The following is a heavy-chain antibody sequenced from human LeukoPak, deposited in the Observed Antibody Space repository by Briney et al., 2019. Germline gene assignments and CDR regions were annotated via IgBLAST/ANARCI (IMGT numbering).Heavy chain of an antibody. D-gene: IGHD6-19*01. V-gene: IGHV3-23*01. J-gene: IGHJ4*02. CDR1: GFTFSSYA. CDR3: AKHPEGIAVAGAYFDY. CDR2: IGGSGGNT. Sequence: PGGSLRLSCAASGFTFSSYAMSWVRQAPGKGLECVSAIGGSGGNTYYADSVKGRFTISRDNSKNTLYLQMNSLRAEDTAVYYCAKHPEGIAVAGAYFDYWGQGTLVTVSS.